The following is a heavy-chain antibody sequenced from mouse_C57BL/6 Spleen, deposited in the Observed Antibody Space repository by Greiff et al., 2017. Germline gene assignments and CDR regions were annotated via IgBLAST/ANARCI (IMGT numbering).Heavy chain of an antibody. D-gene: IGHD1-1*01. V-gene: IGHV1-39*01. CDR1: GYSFTDYN. CDR3: ERERGKGSSYTSYWYFDV. Sequence: VQLQQSGPELVKPGASVKISCKASGYSFTDYNMSWVKQSNGKSLEWIGVINPNYGTTSYNQKFKGKATLTVDQSSSTAYMQLNSLTSEDSAVYSWERERGKGSSYTSYWYFDVWGTGTTVTVSS. J-gene: IGHJ1*03. CDR2: INPNYGTT.